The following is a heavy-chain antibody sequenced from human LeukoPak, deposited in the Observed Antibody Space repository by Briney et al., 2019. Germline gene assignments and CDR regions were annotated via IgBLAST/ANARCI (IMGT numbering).Heavy chain of an antibody. V-gene: IGHV3-53*01. CDR1: GFTVSSNY. CDR2: LYSGGSI. CDR3: ARDQRRRDKAMVTASEDYYYYGMDL. J-gene: IGHJ6*02. Sequence: GGSLRLSCAASGFTVSSNYMSWVRQAPGKGLEWGSVLYSGGSIYYADSVKGRFTISRDNSKNTMYLQMNSLRVEETAVYYCARDQRRRDKAMVTASEDYYYYGMDLWGQGTTVTVSS. D-gene: IGHD5-18*01.